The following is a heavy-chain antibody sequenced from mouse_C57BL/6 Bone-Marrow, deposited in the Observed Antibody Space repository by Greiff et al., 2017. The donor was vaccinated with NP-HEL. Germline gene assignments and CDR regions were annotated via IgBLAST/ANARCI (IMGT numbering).Heavy chain of an antibody. J-gene: IGHJ3*01. CDR3: ARAYYYGSSYVGFAY. CDR1: GYSFTDYN. V-gene: IGHV1-39*01. CDR2: ITPNYGTT. D-gene: IGHD1-1*01. Sequence: VQLQQSGPELVKPGASVKISCKASGYSFTDYNMNWVKQSNGKSLEWIGVITPNYGTTSYNQKFKGKATLSVYQSSSPAYMQLNSLTSEDSAVYYCARAYYYGSSYVGFAYWGQGTLVTVSA.